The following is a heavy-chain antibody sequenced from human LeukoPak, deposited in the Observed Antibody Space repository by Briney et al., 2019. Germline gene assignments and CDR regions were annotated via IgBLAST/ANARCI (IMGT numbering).Heavy chain of an antibody. J-gene: IGHJ4*02. Sequence: GGSLRLSCAASGFTFSDAWMTWVRQAPGKGLEWVGRITSRTDGGTTDYAAPVKGKFTFSRDDSKNTLYLQMNSLKTEDTAVYYCTTDPNFDYVWGTYRLDYWGQGTLVTVSS. CDR1: GFTFSDAW. CDR2: ITSRTDGGTT. CDR3: TTDPNFDYVWGTYRLDY. V-gene: IGHV3-15*05. D-gene: IGHD3-16*02.